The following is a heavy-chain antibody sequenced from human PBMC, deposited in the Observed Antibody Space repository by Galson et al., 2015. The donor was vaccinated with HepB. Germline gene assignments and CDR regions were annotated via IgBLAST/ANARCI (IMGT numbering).Heavy chain of an antibody. D-gene: IGHD2-2*01. Sequence: SVKVSCKASGYTFTSYYMHWVRQAPGQGLEWMGIINPSGGNTSYAQKFQGRVTMTRDTSTSTVYMELSSLRSEDTAVYYCARYRYCSSTSCYVDYYYYYGMDVWGQGTTVTVSS. V-gene: IGHV1-46*03. CDR1: GYTFTSYY. CDR3: ARYRYCSSTSCYVDYYYYYGMDV. CDR2: INPSGGNT. J-gene: IGHJ6*02.